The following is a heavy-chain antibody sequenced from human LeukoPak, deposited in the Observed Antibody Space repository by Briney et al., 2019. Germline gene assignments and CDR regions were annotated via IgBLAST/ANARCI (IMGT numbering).Heavy chain of an antibody. Sequence: GGTLRLSCAASGFTFSSFAMSWIRQAPGKGLEWVSSVSRSGVGTYYADSVRGRFTISRDNSKNTVFLQMNSLRAEDTAVYYCAKGGTVTTFHYYYYMDVWGKGTTVTISS. D-gene: IGHD4-17*01. CDR1: GFTFSSFA. V-gene: IGHV3-23*01. J-gene: IGHJ6*03. CDR2: VSRSGVGT. CDR3: AKGGTVTTFHYYYYMDV.